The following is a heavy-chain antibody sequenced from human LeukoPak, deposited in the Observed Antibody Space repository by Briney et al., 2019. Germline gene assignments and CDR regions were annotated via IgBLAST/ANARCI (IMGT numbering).Heavy chain of an antibody. J-gene: IGHJ4*02. D-gene: IGHD6-19*01. CDR1: GFTFSSYG. CDR3: AKAATQAVAGSAFDY. V-gene: IGHV3-30*18. CDR2: ISYDGSNK. Sequence: GGSLRLSCAASGFTFSSYGMHWVRQAPGKGLEWVAVISYDGSNKYYADSVKGRFTISRDNSKNTLYLQMNSLRAEDTAVYYCAKAATQAVAGSAFDYWGQGTLVTVSS.